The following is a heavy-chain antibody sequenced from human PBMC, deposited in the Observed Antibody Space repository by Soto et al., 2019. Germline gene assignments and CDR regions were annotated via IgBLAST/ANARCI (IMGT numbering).Heavy chain of an antibody. D-gene: IGHD2-2*01. J-gene: IGHJ3*02. V-gene: IGHV4-31*03. CDR1: GGSISSGGYY. Sequence: QVQLQESGPGLVKPSQTLSLTCTVSGGSISSGGYYWSWIRQHPGKGLEWIGYTYYSGSTYYNPSLKSRVTISVDTSKNQFSRKLSSVTAADTAVYYCARQAGHCSSTSCHRNAFDIWGQGTMGTVSS. CDR2: TYYSGST. CDR3: ARQAGHCSSTSCHRNAFDI.